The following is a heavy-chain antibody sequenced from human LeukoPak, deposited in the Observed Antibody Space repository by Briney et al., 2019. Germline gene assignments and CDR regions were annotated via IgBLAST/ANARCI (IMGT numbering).Heavy chain of an antibody. CDR1: GFTFSSYG. J-gene: IGHJ4*02. CDR2: ISYDGSNK. D-gene: IGHD3-22*01. CDR3: AKDRETLYDSSGYPDY. V-gene: IGHV3-30*18. Sequence: PGRSLRLSCAASGFTFSSYGMHWVRQAPGKGLEWVAVISYDGSNKYYADSVKGRFTISRDNSKNTLYLQMNSLRAEDTAVYYCAKDRETLYDSSGYPDYWGQGTLVTVPS.